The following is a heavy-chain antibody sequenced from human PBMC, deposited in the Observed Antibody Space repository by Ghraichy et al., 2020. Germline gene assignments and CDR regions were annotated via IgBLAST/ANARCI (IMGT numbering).Heavy chain of an antibody. CDR2: IIPILGIA. D-gene: IGHD2-2*01. CDR1: GGTFSSYA. Sequence: KVSCKASGGTFSSYAISWVRQAPGQGLEWMGRIIPILGIANYAQKFQGRVTITADKSTSTAYMELSSLRSEDTAVYYCARFLVPAASFDLWGRGTLVTVSS. CDR3: ARFLVPAASFDL. J-gene: IGHJ2*01. V-gene: IGHV1-69*04.